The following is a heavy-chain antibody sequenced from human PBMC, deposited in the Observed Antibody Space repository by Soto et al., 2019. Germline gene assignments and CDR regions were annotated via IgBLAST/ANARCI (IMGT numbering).Heavy chain of an antibody. D-gene: IGHD3-10*01. Sequence: EESLKIFCPHSGNSSTTHWISWVRQTPGKGLVWMGLIYTGDSHVRYGPFFQGQHTISNQRSTTTAYLQWSSLKATDTAISYCARGLPPGSYHLDNWGQG. CDR3: ARGLPPGSYHLDN. V-gene: IGHV5-51*01. CDR1: GNSSTTHW. J-gene: IGHJ4*02. CDR2: IYTGDSHV.